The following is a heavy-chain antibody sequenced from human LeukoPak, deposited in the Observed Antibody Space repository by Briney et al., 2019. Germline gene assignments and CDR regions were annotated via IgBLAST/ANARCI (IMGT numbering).Heavy chain of an antibody. CDR3: AKNTCSGGSCYLFYYYYYMDV. D-gene: IGHD2-15*01. CDR1: GFTFSSYA. Sequence: PGGSLRLSCAASGFTFSSYAMSWVRQAPGKGLEWVSAISDSGTSTNYADSVKGRFTISRDNSKNTLYLQMNSLRAEDTAVYYCAKNTCSGGSCYLFYYYYYMDVWGKGTTVTVSS. V-gene: IGHV3-23*01. J-gene: IGHJ6*03. CDR2: ISDSGTST.